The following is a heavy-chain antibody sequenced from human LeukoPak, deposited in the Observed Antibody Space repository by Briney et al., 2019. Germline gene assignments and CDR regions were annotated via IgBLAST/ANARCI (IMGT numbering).Heavy chain of an antibody. Sequence: SQTLSLTCTVSGGSISSGSYYWTWIRQPAGKGLEWIGRIYTRGSTNYNPSLKSRVTMSVDTSKNQFSLKLSSVTAADTAVYYCARYVYPYYYMDVWGKGTTVTVSS. V-gene: IGHV4-61*02. CDR3: ARYVYPYYYMDV. CDR2: IYTRGST. J-gene: IGHJ6*03. D-gene: IGHD5/OR15-5a*01. CDR1: GGSISSGSYY.